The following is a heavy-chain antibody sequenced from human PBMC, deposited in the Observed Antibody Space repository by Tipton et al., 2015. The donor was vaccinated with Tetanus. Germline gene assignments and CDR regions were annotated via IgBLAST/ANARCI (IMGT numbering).Heavy chain of an antibody. CDR2: IYPGDSNT. Sequence: QLVQSGAEVKKPGESLKISCKGSGYSFSSYWIGWVRQMPGKGLEGMGRIYPGDSNTRYSPSFQGHVTISADKSISTAYLQWGSLKASDTAMYDCARRRTSTALGLWLDPWGQGTLVTVSS. CDR3: ARRRTSTALGLWLDP. V-gene: IGHV5-51*01. D-gene: IGHD5/OR15-5a*01. J-gene: IGHJ5*02. CDR1: GYSFSSYW.